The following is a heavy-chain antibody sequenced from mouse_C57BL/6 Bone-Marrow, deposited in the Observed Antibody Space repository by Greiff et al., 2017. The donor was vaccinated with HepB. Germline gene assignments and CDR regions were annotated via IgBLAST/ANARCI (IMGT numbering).Heavy chain of an antibody. Sequence: QVQLQQPGAELVKPGASVKLSCKASGSTFTSYWMHWVKQRPGRGLEWIGRIDPNSGGIKYNEKFQSKATMTVAKPSSPAYMQLSSLTSEDSAVYYCARNLVAHWDVDVWGTGTTVTVSA. CDR3: ARNLVAHWDVDV. CDR2: IDPNSGGI. V-gene: IGHV1-72*01. CDR1: GSTFTSYW. D-gene: IGHD1-1*01. J-gene: IGHJ1*03.